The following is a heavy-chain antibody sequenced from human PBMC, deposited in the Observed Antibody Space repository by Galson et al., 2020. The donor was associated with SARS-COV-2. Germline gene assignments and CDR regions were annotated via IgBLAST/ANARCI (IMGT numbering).Heavy chain of an antibody. CDR2: ITGSGGIT. CDR3: AKDRAARAFDY. CDR1: GFTFRSYD. Sequence: GGSLRLSCAVSGFTFRSYDMSWVRQAPGKGLEWVSGITGSGGITYYAESVKGRFTISRDNSKNTLFLQMNSLRGEDTAVYYCAKDRAARAFDYWGQGTVVTVSS. V-gene: IGHV3-23*01. D-gene: IGHD6-6*01. J-gene: IGHJ4*02.